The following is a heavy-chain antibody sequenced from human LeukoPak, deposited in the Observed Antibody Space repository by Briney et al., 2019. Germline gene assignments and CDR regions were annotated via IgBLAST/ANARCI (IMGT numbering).Heavy chain of an antibody. V-gene: IGHV3-7*01. Sequence: GGSLRLSCAASGFTFSTYWMSWVRQAPGKGLEWVAQINQDGSEEYYMDSVKARFTISRDNAKNSVFLQMNSLRAEDTAVYYCVRDGGVSGYDLLDYWGQGTLVTVSS. CDR3: VRDGGVSGYDLLDY. D-gene: IGHD5-12*01. J-gene: IGHJ4*02. CDR1: GFTFSTYW. CDR2: INQDGSEE.